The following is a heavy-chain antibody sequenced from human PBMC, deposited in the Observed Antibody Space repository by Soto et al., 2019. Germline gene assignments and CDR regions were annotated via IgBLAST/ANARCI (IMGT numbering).Heavy chain of an antibody. CDR2: ISSSSYI. CDR1: GFTFSSYS. J-gene: IGHJ4*02. CDR3: ARDQLTWPPEAG. V-gene: IGHV3-21*01. Sequence: GGSLRLSCAASGFTFSSYSMNWVRQAPGKGLEWVSSISSSSYIYYADSVKGRFTISRDNAKNSLYRQMNSLRAEDTAVNDCARDQLTWPPEAGWGQGTLVTVSS. D-gene: IGHD5-18*01.